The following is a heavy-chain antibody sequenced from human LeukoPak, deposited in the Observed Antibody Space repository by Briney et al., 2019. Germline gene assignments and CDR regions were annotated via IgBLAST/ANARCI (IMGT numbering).Heavy chain of an antibody. CDR2: ILYSGST. Sequence: PSETLSLTCTVSGGSISNFYWSWIRQPPGKGLECLGYILYSGSTNYNPSLKSRVTIPIDTSKNQFSLRVSSVTAADTAVYYCARVTYGSGSYYFGIFDYWGQGTLVTVSS. CDR3: ARVTYGSGSYYFGIFDY. D-gene: IGHD3-10*01. V-gene: IGHV4-59*01. CDR1: GGSISNFY. J-gene: IGHJ4*02.